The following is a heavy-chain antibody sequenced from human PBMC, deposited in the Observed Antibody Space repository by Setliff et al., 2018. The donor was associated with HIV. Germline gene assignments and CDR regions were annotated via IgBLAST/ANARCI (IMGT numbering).Heavy chain of an antibody. CDR3: ASHFGYCSSTSCEGY. CDR1: GFAFDNYC. D-gene: IGHD2-2*01. Sequence: PGGSLRLSCAASGFAFDNYCMTWVRQAPGKGLEWVSVIVIAGDTYYSCSVKGRFTISRENAKNSLYLQMNSLRAGDTAVYYCASHFGYCSSTSCEGYWGQGALVTVSS. J-gene: IGHJ4*02. CDR2: IVIAGDT. V-gene: IGHV3-13*01.